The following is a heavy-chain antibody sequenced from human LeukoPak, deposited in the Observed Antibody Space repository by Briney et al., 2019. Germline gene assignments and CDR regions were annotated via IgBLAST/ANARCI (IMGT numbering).Heavy chain of an antibody. J-gene: IGHJ6*03. V-gene: IGHV4-34*01. D-gene: IGHD3-3*01. CDR3: ATRTRPRITIFGVVNHYYMDV. Sequence: SETLSLTCAVYGGSFSGYYWSWIRQPPGKGLEWIGEINQSGSTNYNPSLKSRVTISVDTSKNQFSLKLSSVTAADTAVYYCATRTRPRITIFGVVNHYYMDVWGKGTAVTVSS. CDR2: INQSGST. CDR1: GGSFSGYY.